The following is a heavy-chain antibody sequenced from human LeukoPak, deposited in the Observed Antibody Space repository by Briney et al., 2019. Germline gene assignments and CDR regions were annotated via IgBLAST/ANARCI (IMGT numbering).Heavy chain of an antibody. CDR2: IKQDGSKK. V-gene: IGHV3-7*03. D-gene: IGHD3-22*01. Sequence: GGSLRLSCAASGFTFSSYAMSWVRQAPGKGLEWVANIKQDGSKKNYVDSVKGRFTISRDNSKNTLYLQMNSLRAEDTAVYYCARASGYYYEFDYWGQGTLVTVSS. J-gene: IGHJ4*02. CDR1: GFTFSSYA. CDR3: ARASGYYYEFDY.